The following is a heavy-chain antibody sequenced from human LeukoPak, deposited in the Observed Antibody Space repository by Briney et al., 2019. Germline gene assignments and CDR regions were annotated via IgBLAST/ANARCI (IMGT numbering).Heavy chain of an antibody. D-gene: IGHD1-26*01. CDR1: GFTLSNAW. CDR2: ISSSSSYI. V-gene: IGHV3-21*01. CDR3: AGAAASSWETAFDI. J-gene: IGHJ3*02. Sequence: GGSLRLSCAASGFTLSNAWMSWVRQAPGKGLEWVSSISSSSSYIYYADSVRGRFTISRDDAKNSLYLQMSSLRAEDPAVYYCAGAAASSWETAFDIWGQRTMVAVSS.